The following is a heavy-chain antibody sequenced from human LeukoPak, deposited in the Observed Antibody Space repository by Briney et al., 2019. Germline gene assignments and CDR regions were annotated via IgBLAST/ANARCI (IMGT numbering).Heavy chain of an antibody. Sequence: SETLSLTCTVSGGSISSSSYYWGWIRQPPGKGLEWIGSIYYSGSTYYNPSLKSRVTISVDTSKNQFSLKLSSVTAADTAVYYCARWEDIVVVPAAFAAFDIWGQGTMVTVSS. CDR1: GGSISSSSYY. CDR2: IYYSGST. J-gene: IGHJ3*02. CDR3: ARWEDIVVVPAAFAAFDI. V-gene: IGHV4-39*01. D-gene: IGHD2-2*01.